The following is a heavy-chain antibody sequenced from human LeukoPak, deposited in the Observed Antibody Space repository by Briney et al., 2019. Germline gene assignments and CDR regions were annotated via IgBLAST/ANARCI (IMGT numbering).Heavy chain of an antibody. CDR2: ISGSGNI. Sequence: GGSLRLSCAASGFTFSSYEMNWVRQAPGKGLEGISYISGSGNIYYADSVKGRFTISRDNAKNSLYLQMNSLRAEDTAVYYCARETGGAAARDWFDPWGQGTLVTVSS. D-gene: IGHD6-13*01. J-gene: IGHJ5*02. V-gene: IGHV3-48*03. CDR1: GFTFSSYE. CDR3: ARETGGAAARDWFDP.